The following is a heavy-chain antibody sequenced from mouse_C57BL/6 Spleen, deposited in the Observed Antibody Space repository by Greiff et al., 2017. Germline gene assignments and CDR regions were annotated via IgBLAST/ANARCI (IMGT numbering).Heavy chain of an antibody. V-gene: IGHV5-17*01. J-gene: IGHJ2*01. D-gene: IGHD2-2*01. Sequence: EVNLVESGGGLVKPGGSLKLSCAASGFTFSDYGMHWVRQAPEKGLEWVAYISSGSSTIYYADTVKGRFTISRDNAKNTLFLQMTSLRSEDTAMYYCATYGYDGFDYWGQGTTLTVSS. CDR3: ATYGYDGFDY. CDR1: GFTFSDYG. CDR2: ISSGSSTI.